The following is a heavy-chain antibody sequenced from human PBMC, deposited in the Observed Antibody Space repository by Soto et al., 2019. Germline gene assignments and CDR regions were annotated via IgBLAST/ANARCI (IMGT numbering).Heavy chain of an antibody. Sequence: VKVSCKASGYTFTSYAMHWVRQAPGQRLEWMGWINAGNGNTKYSQKFQGRVTITRDTSASTAYMELSSPRSEDTAVYYCARDLVTPRYNFDYWGQGTLVTVSS. V-gene: IGHV1-3*01. CDR3: ARDLVTPRYNFDY. CDR2: INAGNGNT. J-gene: IGHJ4*02. CDR1: GYTFTSYA. D-gene: IGHD5-12*01.